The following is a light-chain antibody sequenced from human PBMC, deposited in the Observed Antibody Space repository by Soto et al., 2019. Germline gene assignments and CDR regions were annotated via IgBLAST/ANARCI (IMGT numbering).Light chain of an antibody. CDR3: VALVVSLSGDV. CDR1: ASNIGSNT. CDR2: RDE. J-gene: IGLJ1*01. Sequence: QSVLTQPPSTSGTPGQRVAISCSGTASNIGSNTVNWYQQLPGSAPKLLIYRDEQRPSGVPDRFSASKSGTLASLAISGLQSEGEAEYYRVALVVSLSGDVFGIGTKLTVL. V-gene: IGLV1-44*01.